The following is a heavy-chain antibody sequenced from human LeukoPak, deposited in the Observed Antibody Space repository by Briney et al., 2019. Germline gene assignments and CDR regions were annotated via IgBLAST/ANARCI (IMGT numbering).Heavy chain of an antibody. D-gene: IGHD4-17*01. V-gene: IGHV4-34*01. Sequence: NPSETLSLTCAVYGGSFSGYYWSWIRQPPGKGLEWIGEINHSGSTNYNPSLKSRGTISVDTSKNQFSLKLSSVTAADTAVYYCAGATGDYGQDAFDIWGQGTMVTVSS. CDR3: AGATGDYGQDAFDI. J-gene: IGHJ3*02. CDR2: INHSGST. CDR1: GGSFSGYY.